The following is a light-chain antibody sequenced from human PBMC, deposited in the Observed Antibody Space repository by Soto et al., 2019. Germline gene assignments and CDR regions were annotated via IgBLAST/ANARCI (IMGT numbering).Light chain of an antibody. CDR1: QSISSW. CDR2: DAS. Sequence: DIKMTQSPSTLSASVGDRVTSTCRASQSISSWLAWYQQKPGKAPKLLIYDASSLESGVPSRFSGSGSGTEFTLTISSLQPDDFATYYCQQYNSYLWTFGQGTKVDIK. CDR3: QQYNSYLWT. J-gene: IGKJ1*01. V-gene: IGKV1-5*01.